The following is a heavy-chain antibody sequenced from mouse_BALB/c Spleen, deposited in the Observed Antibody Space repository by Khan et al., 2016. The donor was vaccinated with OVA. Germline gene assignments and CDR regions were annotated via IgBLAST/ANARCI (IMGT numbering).Heavy chain of an antibody. D-gene: IGHD1-1*01. CDR1: GYSITSDYA. Sequence: EVQLQESGPGLVKPSQSLSLTCTVTGYSITSDYAWNWIRQFPGNKLEWMGFISYSGNTNYNPSLKSRISITRDTSKNQFFLQLNSVTTEDTATYYCARVYGGDFDYGGQGTTRTGSS. CDR3: ARVYGGDFDY. V-gene: IGHV3-2*02. J-gene: IGHJ2*01. CDR2: ISYSGNT.